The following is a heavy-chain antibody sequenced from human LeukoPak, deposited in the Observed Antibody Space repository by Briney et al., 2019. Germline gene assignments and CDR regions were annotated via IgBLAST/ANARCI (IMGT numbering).Heavy chain of an antibody. V-gene: IGHV3-53*01. J-gene: IGHJ4*02. CDR3: ARDGKLGGGQSPNFDY. D-gene: IGHD4-23*01. CDR2: IYSGGST. CDR1: GFTVSSNY. Sequence: PGGSLRLSCAASGFTVSSNYISWVRQAPGKGLEWVSVIYSGGSTYYADSVKGRFTISRDNSKNTVYLQMDSLRADDTAMYYCARDGKLGGGQSPNFDYWGQGTLVTVSS.